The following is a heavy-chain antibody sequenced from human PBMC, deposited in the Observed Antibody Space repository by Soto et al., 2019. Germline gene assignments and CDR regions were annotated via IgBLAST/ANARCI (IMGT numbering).Heavy chain of an antibody. V-gene: IGHV3-23*01. CDR3: ARDLWWYLH. CDR2: ISAGSEGA. D-gene: IGHD2-15*01. Sequence: EVQLLESGGGLVQPGGALRLSCAASGFTFSSHAMSWVRQAPGKGLEWISSISAGSEGAYYADSVKGRFTISGDNSNTTLYLQMNSLIAEDTAVYYCARDLWWYLHWGQGTLVTGSS. J-gene: IGHJ4*02. CDR1: GFTFSSHA.